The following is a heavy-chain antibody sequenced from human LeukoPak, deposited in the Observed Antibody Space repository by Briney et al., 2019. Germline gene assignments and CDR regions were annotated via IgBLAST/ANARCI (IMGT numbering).Heavy chain of an antibody. V-gene: IGHV4-34*01. CDR3: ARHPGLRYFDWFQKGRNWFDP. D-gene: IGHD3-9*01. J-gene: IGHJ5*02. CDR1: GGSFSGYY. Sequence: SETLSLTCAVYGGSFSGYYWSWIRQPPGKGLEWIGEINHSGSTNYNPSLKSRVTISVDTSKNQFSLKLSSVTAADTAVYYCARHPGLRYFDWFQKGRNWFDPWGQGTLVTVSS. CDR2: INHSGST.